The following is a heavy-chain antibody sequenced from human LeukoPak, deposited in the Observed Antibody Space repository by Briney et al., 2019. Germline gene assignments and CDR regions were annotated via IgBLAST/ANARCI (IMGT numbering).Heavy chain of an antibody. J-gene: IGHJ4*02. D-gene: IGHD5-24*01. CDR2: IWYDGSNK. CDR3: ARDTRETPFDY. V-gene: IGHV3-33*01. CDR1: GFTFSSYD. Sequence: PGGSLRLSCAASGFTFSSYDMHWVRQAPGKGLEWVAVIWYDGSNKYYADSVKGRFTISRDNSKNTLYLQMNSLRAEDTAVYYCARDTRETPFDYWGQGTLVTVSS.